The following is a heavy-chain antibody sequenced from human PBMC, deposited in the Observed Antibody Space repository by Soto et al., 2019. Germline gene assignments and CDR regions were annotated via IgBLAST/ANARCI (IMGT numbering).Heavy chain of an antibody. Sequence: QVQLVQSGAEVKKPGASVKVSCKASGYTFTSYDINWVRQDTGQGREWMGWMNPNSGNTGDAQKFQGRVTMTRNTSISTAYMELSSLRSEDTAVYYCARRGYSSSWYYYYYYGMAVWGKWTTVTVSS. D-gene: IGHD6-13*01. J-gene: IGHJ6*04. CDR2: MNPNSGNT. V-gene: IGHV1-8*01. CDR1: GYTFTSYD. CDR3: ARRGYSSSWYYYYYYGMAV.